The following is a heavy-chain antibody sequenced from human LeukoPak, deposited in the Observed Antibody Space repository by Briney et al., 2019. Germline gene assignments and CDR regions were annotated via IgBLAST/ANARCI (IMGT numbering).Heavy chain of an antibody. CDR3: ARQMTYYYDSSGYLFDY. CDR2: IWYDGNNK. Sequence: GGSLRLSWVVSGXTFSSYGMHWVRQAPGKGQEWVAIIWYDGNNKYYADSVKGRFTISRDNSKNTLYLQMNSLRAEDTAVYYCARQMTYYYDSSGYLFDYWGQGTLVTVSS. CDR1: GXTFSSYG. V-gene: IGHV3-33*01. J-gene: IGHJ4*02. D-gene: IGHD3-22*01.